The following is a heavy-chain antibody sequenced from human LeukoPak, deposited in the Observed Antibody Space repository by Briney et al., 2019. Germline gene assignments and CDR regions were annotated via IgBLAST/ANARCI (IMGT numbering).Heavy chain of an antibody. Sequence: GASVKVSCKASGYSFIAYFIHWVRQAPGQGLEWMGWINPNRGVTNYAQKFQGRVTMTRDTSITTAYMELNSLKSDDTAVYYCAREGLRLGDFTHPEHWGQGTLVTVSS. J-gene: IGHJ4*02. CDR3: AREGLRLGDFTHPEH. CDR2: INPNRGVT. CDR1: GYSFIAYF. V-gene: IGHV1-2*02. D-gene: IGHD3-16*01.